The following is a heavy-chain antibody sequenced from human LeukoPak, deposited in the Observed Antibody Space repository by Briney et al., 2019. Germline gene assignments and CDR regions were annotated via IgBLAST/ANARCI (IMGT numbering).Heavy chain of an antibody. CDR3: ARERMNAFDI. Sequence: ASVKVSCKASGGTFSSYTISWVRQAPGQGLEWMGGIIPIFGTANSAQTFQGRVTITADESTSTAYMELSSLGSEDTAVYCSARERMNAFDIWGQGTMVTVSS. J-gene: IGHJ3*02. CDR1: GGTFSSYT. D-gene: IGHD2-15*01. CDR2: IIPIFGTA. V-gene: IGHV1-69*13.